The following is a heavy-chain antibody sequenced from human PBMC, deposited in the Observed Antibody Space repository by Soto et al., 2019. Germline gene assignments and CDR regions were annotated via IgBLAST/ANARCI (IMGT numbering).Heavy chain of an antibody. CDR1: GGSFSGYY. D-gene: IGHD6-13*01. CDR3: ARGKPTARSIAAALGRHYYYYMDV. V-gene: IGHV4-34*01. Sequence: SETLSLPCAVYGGSFSGYYWSWIRQPPGKGLELIGEINHSGSTNYNPSLKSRVTISVDTSKNQFSLKLSSVTAADTAVYYCARGKPTARSIAAALGRHYYYYMDVWGKGTTVTVSS. J-gene: IGHJ6*03. CDR2: INHSGST.